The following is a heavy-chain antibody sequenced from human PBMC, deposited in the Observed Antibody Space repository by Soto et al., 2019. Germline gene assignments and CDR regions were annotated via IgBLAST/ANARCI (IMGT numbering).Heavy chain of an antibody. CDR3: ARTQDIVLMLYTD. V-gene: IGHV5-51*01. CDR2: IYPGDSGT. Sequence: GESLKISCKDSVYSFTNYWIGWVRRMPGKGLEWMGIIYPGDSGTRYSPSFQGQVTISADKSISTAYLQWSSLKASDTAMYYCARTQDIVLMLYTDWGQGTLVTVSS. CDR1: VYSFTNYW. D-gene: IGHD2-8*01. J-gene: IGHJ4*02.